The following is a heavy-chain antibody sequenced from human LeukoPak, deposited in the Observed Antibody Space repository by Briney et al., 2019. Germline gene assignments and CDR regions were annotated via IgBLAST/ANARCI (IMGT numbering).Heavy chain of an antibody. CDR1: GGSISHYV. CDR3: ARGGRNRSGWYSYYYYMDV. D-gene: IGHD6-19*01. V-gene: IGHV4-59*01. J-gene: IGHJ6*03. Sequence: PSETLSLTCTVSGGSISHYVWSWIRQSPGKGLEWIGYINDSGNTKYNPSLESRVTISMDTSKNQFSLNLYPVTAADTAVYYCARGGRNRSGWYSYYYYMDVWGKGTTVTVSS. CDR2: INDSGNT.